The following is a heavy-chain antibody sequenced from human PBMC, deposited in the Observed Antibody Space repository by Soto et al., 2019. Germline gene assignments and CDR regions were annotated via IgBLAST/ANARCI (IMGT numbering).Heavy chain of an antibody. CDR3: ARDYLRRQATSYYYYGMDV. J-gene: IGHJ6*02. CDR2: IYHSGST. CDR1: GGSISSSNW. V-gene: IGHV4-4*02. Sequence: SETLSLTCAVSGGSISSSNWWSWVRQPPGKGLEWIGEIYHSGSTNYNPSLKSRVTISVDKSKNQFSLKLSSVTAADTAVYYCARDYLRRQATSYYYYGMDVWGQGTTVTVS.